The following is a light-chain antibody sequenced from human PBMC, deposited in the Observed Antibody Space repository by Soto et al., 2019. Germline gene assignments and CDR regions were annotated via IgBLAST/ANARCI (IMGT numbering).Light chain of an antibody. Sequence: QSVLTQPPSASGTPGQRVTISCSGSSSNIGSNTVNWYQQLPGTAPKLLIYSNNQRPSGVPDRFSGSKSGTSASLAISGLQSEDEADYYCAAWDDSLKGVYVSGTGTKVTVL. CDR3: AAWDDSLKGVYV. V-gene: IGLV1-44*01. J-gene: IGLJ1*01. CDR2: SNN. CDR1: SSNIGSNT.